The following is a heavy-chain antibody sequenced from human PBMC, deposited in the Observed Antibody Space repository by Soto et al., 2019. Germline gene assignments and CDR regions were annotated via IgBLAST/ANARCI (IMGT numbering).Heavy chain of an antibody. D-gene: IGHD7-27*01. V-gene: IGHV1-69*06. Sequence: GASVKVSCKASGGTFSGHAISWVRQAPGQGPEWMGGLIPLFGTTQHAQRFQGRLTITADKSTTTAYMELTSLRFEDTAIYYCARGPNWGYRFDSWGQGTMVTVYS. CDR2: LIPLFGTT. J-gene: IGHJ4*02. CDR1: GGTFSGHA. CDR3: ARGPNWGYRFDS.